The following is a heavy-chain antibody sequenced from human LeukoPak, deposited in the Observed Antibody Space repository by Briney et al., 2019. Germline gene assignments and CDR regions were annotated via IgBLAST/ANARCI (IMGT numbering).Heavy chain of an antibody. CDR3: ARVGRGSGDFIHPFDI. D-gene: IGHD3-10*01. Sequence: SETLSLTCVVSGGSITNGNWWSWVRQPPGKGLKWIADIYHSGATAHNSSLQSRITISLDKSKNQFSLKLTSVTAADTAMYYCARVGRGSGDFIHPFDIWGPGTMVSVSS. J-gene: IGHJ3*02. CDR2: IYHSGAT. V-gene: IGHV4-4*02. CDR1: GGSITNGNW.